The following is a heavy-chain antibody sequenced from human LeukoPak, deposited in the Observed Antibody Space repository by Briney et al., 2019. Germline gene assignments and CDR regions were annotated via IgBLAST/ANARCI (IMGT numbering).Heavy chain of an antibody. Sequence: SQTLSLTCAISGDSVSSNSAAWNWIRQSPSRGPEWLGRTYYRSKWYNDYAVSVKSRITINPDTSKNQFSLQLNSVTPEDAAVYYCAREGEVAAAGPLDAFDIWGQGTMVTVSS. J-gene: IGHJ3*02. CDR2: TYYRSKWYN. D-gene: IGHD6-13*01. V-gene: IGHV6-1*01. CDR1: GDSVSSNSAA. CDR3: AREGEVAAAGPLDAFDI.